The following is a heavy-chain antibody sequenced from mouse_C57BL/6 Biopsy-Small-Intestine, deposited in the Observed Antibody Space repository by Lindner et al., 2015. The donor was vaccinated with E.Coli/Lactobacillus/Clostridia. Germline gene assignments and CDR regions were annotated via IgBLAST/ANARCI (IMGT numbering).Heavy chain of an antibody. CDR2: INPNSGGT. D-gene: IGHD1-1*02. V-gene: IGHV1-53*01. CDR1: GYTFTGYY. CDR3: ARAGQVVVTAIDY. Sequence: SVKVSCKASGYTFTGYYMHWVRQAPGQGLEWMGWINPNSGGTNYAQKFQGRVTMTRDTSISTAYMELSRLRSDDTAVYYCARAGQVVVTAIDYWGQGTLVTVSS. J-gene: IGHJ4*01.